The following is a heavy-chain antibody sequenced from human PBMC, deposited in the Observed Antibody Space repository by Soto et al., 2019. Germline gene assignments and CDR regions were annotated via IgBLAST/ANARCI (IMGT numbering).Heavy chain of an antibody. Sequence: SETLSLTCTVSGDSIRSYYWTWIRQPPGKGLEWIGYIYYSGSTNYNPSLKSRVTISIDTSKNQFSLKLSSVTAADTAVYYCARVLSIRGVIITYSWFDPWGQGILVTVSS. CDR2: IYYSGST. CDR1: GDSIRSYY. CDR3: ARVLSIRGVIITYSWFDP. V-gene: IGHV4-59*01. J-gene: IGHJ5*02. D-gene: IGHD3-10*01.